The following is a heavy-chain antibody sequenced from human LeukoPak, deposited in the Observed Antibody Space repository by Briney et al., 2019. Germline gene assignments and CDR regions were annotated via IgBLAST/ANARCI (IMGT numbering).Heavy chain of an antibody. Sequence: GGSLRLSCAASGFTFSSYAMHWVRQAPGKGLEWVAVISYDGSNKYYADSVKGRFTISRDNSKNTLYLQMNSLRAEDTAVYYCARDLRARHGSGKSTDCWGQGTLVTVSS. CDR1: GFTFSSYA. J-gene: IGHJ4*02. D-gene: IGHD3-10*01. V-gene: IGHV3-30*04. CDR3: ARDLRARHGSGKSTDC. CDR2: ISYDGSNK.